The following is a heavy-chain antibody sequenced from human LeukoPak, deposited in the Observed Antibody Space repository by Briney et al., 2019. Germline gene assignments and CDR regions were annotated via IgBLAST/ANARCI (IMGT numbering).Heavy chain of an antibody. J-gene: IGHJ4*02. CDR3: ARVVKQWLDFYYFDY. Sequence: SETLSLTCTVSGGSISTYYWTWIRQPPGKGLEWIGYIYYTGNADYNPSLKSRVPLSVDTSKSQFSLRLNSVTAADTAVYYCARVVKQWLDFYYFDYWGQGTLVTVSS. D-gene: IGHD6-19*01. V-gene: IGHV4-59*01. CDR2: IYYTGNA. CDR1: GGSISTYY.